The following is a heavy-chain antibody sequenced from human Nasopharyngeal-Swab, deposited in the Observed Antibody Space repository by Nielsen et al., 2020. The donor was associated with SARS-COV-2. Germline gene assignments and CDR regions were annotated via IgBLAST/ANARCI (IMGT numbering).Heavy chain of an antibody. CDR2: ISSSGSTI. V-gene: IGHV3-11*04. CDR1: GFTFGDYY. Sequence: GSLRLSCAASGFTFGDYYMSWIRQAPGKGLEWVSYISSSGSTIYYADSVKGRFTISRDNAKNSLYLQMNSLRAEDTAVYYCARVGWWFHYYFDYWGQGTLATVSS. CDR3: ARVGWWFHYYFDY. J-gene: IGHJ4*02. D-gene: IGHD2-15*01.